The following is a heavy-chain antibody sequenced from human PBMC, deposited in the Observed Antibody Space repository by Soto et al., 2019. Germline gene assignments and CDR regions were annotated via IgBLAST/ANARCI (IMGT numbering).Heavy chain of an antibody. CDR1: GFTFSSYW. J-gene: IGHJ6*02. CDR2: IKQDGSEK. V-gene: IGHV3-7*01. Sequence: HPGGSLRLSCAASGFTFSSYWMSWVRRDPGKGVRKVPNIKQDGSEKYYVESGKGRFTISRDNAKNPMYLRMSSLRAEDTVVYYCARRAALDYYSYYGMDVWGQGTTVTVSS. D-gene: IGHD2-15*01. CDR3: ARRAALDYYSYYGMDV.